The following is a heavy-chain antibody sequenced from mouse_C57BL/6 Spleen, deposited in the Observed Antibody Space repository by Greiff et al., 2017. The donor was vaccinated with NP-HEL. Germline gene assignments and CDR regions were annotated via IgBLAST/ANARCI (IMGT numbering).Heavy chain of an antibody. CDR2: INPYNGDT. Sequence: VQLKESGPELVKPGDSVKISCKASGYSFTGYFMNWVMQSHGKSLEWIGRINPYNGDTFYNQKFKGKATLTVDKSSSTAHMELRSLTSEDSAVYYCARPGGSSQYYYAMDYWGQGTSVTVSS. D-gene: IGHD1-1*01. CDR1: GYSFTGYF. CDR3: ARPGGSSQYYYAMDY. J-gene: IGHJ4*01. V-gene: IGHV1-20*01.